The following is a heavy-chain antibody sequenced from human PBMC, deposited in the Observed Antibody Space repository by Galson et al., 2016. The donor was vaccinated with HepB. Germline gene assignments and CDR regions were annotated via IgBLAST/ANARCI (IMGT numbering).Heavy chain of an antibody. V-gene: IGHV1-3*01. CDR2: INGGYSNT. Sequence: SVKVSCKASGNTSSIYSMHWVRQAPGQRLEWMGWINGGYSNTNYSQQFQGRVTFTRVTSASTAYLELSNLTSEDTAVYYCATTGYCSGGSCYRGWFDPWGQGTLVTVSS. D-gene: IGHD2-15*01. CDR3: ATTGYCSGGSCYRGWFDP. J-gene: IGHJ5*02. CDR1: GNTSSIYS.